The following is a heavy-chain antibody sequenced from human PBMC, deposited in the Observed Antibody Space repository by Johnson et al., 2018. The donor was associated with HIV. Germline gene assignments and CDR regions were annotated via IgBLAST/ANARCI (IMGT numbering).Heavy chain of an antibody. J-gene: IGHJ3*02. CDR1: GFTFNSYG. CDR3: AKLRSGSYAVDAFDI. CDR2: IWYDGSNK. Sequence: QVQLVESGGGVVQPGRSLRLSCAASGFTFNSYGMHWVRQAPGKGLEWVAVIWYDGSNKYYADSVKGRFTISRDNSKNTLYLQMNSLRAEDTAVYYWAKLRSGSYAVDAFDIWGQGTMVTVSS. V-gene: IGHV3-33*06. D-gene: IGHD1-26*01.